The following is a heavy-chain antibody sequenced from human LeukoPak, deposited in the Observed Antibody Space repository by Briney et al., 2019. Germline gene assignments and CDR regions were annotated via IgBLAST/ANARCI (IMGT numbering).Heavy chain of an antibody. Sequence: PGGSLRLSCAASGFTFSSYWMCWVRQAPGKGLEWVANIKQDGSEKYYVDSVKGRFTISRDNAKNSLYLQMNSLRAEDTAVYYCARDQWELYEPYYYYGMDAWGQGTTVTVSS. J-gene: IGHJ6*02. CDR1: GFTFSSYW. CDR3: ARDQWELYEPYYYYGMDA. V-gene: IGHV3-7*01. CDR2: IKQDGSEK. D-gene: IGHD4-23*01.